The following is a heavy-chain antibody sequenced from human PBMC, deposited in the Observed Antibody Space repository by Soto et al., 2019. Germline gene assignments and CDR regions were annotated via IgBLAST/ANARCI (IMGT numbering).Heavy chain of an antibody. CDR3: ARGYSSSGYVYYYGMDV. V-gene: IGHV3-7*01. CDR1: GFTFSSYW. Sequence: EVQLVESGGGLVQPGGSLRLSCAASGFTFSSYWMSWVRQAPGKGLEWVANIKQDGSEKYYVDSVKGRFTISRDNAKNSLYLQMNSLRAEDTAVYYCARGYSSSGYVYYYGMDVWGQGTTVTVSS. J-gene: IGHJ6*02. D-gene: IGHD6-13*01. CDR2: IKQDGSEK.